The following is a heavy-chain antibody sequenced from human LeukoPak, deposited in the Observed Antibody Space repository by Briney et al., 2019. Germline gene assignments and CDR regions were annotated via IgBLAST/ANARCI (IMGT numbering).Heavy chain of an antibody. CDR3: ARVILGTVTTLYYYYMDV. CDR1: GGTFSSYA. Sequence: GASVKVSCKASGGTFSSYAISWVRQAPGQGLEWMGGIIPIFSTANYAQQFQGRVTITTDESTSTAYMELSSLRSEDTAVYYCARVILGTVTTLYYYYMDVWGKGTTVTVSS. CDR2: IIPIFSTA. V-gene: IGHV1-69*05. D-gene: IGHD4-11*01. J-gene: IGHJ6*03.